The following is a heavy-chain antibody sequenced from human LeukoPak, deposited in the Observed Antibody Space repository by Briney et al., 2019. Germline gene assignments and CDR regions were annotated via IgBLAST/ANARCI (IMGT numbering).Heavy chain of an antibody. Sequence: GGTLRLSCAASGFTFSSYGMSWVRQAPGKGLEWVSAISGSGGSTYHADSVKGRFTISRDNSKNTLFLLMNSLRAEDTAVYYCAKWRGSLLWFGELIHWGQGTLVTVSS. V-gene: IGHV3-23*01. J-gene: IGHJ4*02. CDR2: ISGSGGST. CDR3: AKWRGSLLWFGELIH. D-gene: IGHD3-10*01. CDR1: GFTFSSYG.